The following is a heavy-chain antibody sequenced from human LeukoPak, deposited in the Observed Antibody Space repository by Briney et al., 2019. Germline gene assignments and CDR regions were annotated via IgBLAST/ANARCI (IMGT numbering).Heavy chain of an antibody. D-gene: IGHD2-15*01. J-gene: IGHJ6*02. CDR2: ISCSSSYT. Sequence: PGGSLRLSCAASGFTVSSNYMNWIRQAPGKGLEWVSYISCSSSYTNYADSVKGRFTISRGNAKNSLYLQMNSLRAEDTAVYYCAGYCSGGSCYLDYGMDVWGQGTTVTVSS. V-gene: IGHV3-11*03. CDR3: AGYCSGGSCYLDYGMDV. CDR1: GFTVSSNY.